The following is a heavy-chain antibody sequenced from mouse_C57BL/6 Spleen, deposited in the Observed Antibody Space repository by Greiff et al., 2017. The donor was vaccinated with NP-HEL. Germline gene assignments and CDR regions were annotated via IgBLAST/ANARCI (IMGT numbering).Heavy chain of an antibody. V-gene: IGHV1-81*01. Sequence: VKLLESGAELARPGASVKLSCKASGYTFTSYGISWVKQRTGQGLEWIGEIYPRSGNTYYNEKFKGKATLTADKSSSTAYMELRSLTSEDSAVYFCARGGTGTNYFDYWGQGTTLTVSS. CDR2: IYPRSGNT. D-gene: IGHD4-1*01. CDR3: ARGGTGTNYFDY. J-gene: IGHJ2*01. CDR1: GYTFTSYG.